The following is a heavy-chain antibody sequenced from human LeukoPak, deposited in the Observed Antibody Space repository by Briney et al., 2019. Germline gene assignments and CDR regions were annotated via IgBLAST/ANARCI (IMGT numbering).Heavy chain of an antibody. D-gene: IGHD2-2*01. CDR3: ARGAWGVPTATRFDP. CDR2: INPSGGST. Sequence: GASVKVSCKASGYTFTSYYMHWLRQAPGQGLEWMGIINPSGGSTSYAQKFQGRVTMTRDTSTSTVYMELSSLRSEDTAVYYCARGAWGVPTATRFDPWGQGTLVTVSS. V-gene: IGHV1-46*01. CDR1: GYTFTSYY. J-gene: IGHJ5*02.